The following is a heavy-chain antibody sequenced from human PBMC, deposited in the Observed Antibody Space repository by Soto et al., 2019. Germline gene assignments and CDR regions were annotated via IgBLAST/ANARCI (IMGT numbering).Heavy chain of an antibody. CDR1: GFTFSNAW. CDR3: TTDLISGSYQPDAFDI. J-gene: IGHJ3*02. CDR2: IKSKTDGGTT. Sequence: GGSLRLSCAASGFTFSNAWMSWVRQAPGKGLEWVGRIKSKTDGGTTDYAAPVKGRFTISRDDSKNTLYLQMNSLNTEDTAVYYCTTDLISGSYQPDAFDIWGQGTMVTVSS. D-gene: IGHD1-26*01. V-gene: IGHV3-15*01.